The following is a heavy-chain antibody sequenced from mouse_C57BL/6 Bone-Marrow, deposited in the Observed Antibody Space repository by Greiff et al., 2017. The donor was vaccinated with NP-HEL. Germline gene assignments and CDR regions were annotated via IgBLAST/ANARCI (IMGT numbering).Heavy chain of an antibody. Sequence: EVKLVESGGGLVQSGRSLRLSCATSGFTFSDFYMEWVRQAPGKGLEWIAASRNKANDYTTEYSASVKGRFIVSRDTSQSILYLQMNALRAEDTAIYYCARDGGYDGGYYLDYWGQGTTLTVSS. CDR2: SRNKANDYTT. D-gene: IGHD2-2*01. V-gene: IGHV7-1*01. CDR3: ARDGGYDGGYYLDY. J-gene: IGHJ2*01. CDR1: GFTFSDFY.